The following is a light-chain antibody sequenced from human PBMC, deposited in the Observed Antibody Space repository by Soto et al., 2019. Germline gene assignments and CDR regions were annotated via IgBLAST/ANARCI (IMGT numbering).Light chain of an antibody. V-gene: IGKV3-20*01. Sequence: EIVLTQSPGTLSLSPGEGATLSCRASQSLNNTSLAWYQQKPGQALRLLIYGASSRATGVPDRFGGGGSGTDFTLTISRLEPEDFAVYYCQQYGSSPRTFGQGTKVEIK. CDR2: GAS. CDR1: QSLNNTS. J-gene: IGKJ1*01. CDR3: QQYGSSPRT.